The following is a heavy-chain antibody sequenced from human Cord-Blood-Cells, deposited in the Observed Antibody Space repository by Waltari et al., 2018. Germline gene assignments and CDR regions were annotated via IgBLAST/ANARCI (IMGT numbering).Heavy chain of an antibody. J-gene: IGHJ3*02. CDR2: IGSSGSTI. D-gene: IGHD5-12*01. CDR1: GLTFSDSY. V-gene: IGHV3-11*01. Sequence: QVQLVEPGGGLVKPGGSLSLSCAASGLTFSDSYMSWIRRAPGKGLEWVSYIGSSGSTIYYADSVKGRFTISRANAKNSLYLQMNSLRAEDTAVYYCARDSGYDLDYAFDIWGQGTMVTVSS. CDR3: ARDSGYDLDYAFDI.